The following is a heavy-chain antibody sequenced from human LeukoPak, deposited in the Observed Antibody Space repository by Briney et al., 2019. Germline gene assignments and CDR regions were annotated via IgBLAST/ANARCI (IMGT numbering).Heavy chain of an antibody. CDR2: IYYSGGT. Sequence: PSETLSLTCTVSGGSMSPYHWGWIRQPPGKGLEWTGYIYYSGGTNYNPSLKSRVTISVDTSKNQFSLKLSSVTAADTAVYYCARSSPYYYGSGSYYSFDYWGQGTLVTVSS. CDR1: GGSMSPYH. J-gene: IGHJ4*02. D-gene: IGHD3-10*01. V-gene: IGHV4-59*08. CDR3: ARSSPYYYGSGSYYSFDY.